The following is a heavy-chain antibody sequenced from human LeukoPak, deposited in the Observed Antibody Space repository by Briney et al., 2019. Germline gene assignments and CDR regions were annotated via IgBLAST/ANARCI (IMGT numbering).Heavy chain of an antibody. Sequence: ASVKVSCKASGYTFTSYGISWVRQAPGQGLEWMGWISAYNGNTNYAQKLQGRGTITTDESTSTAYMELSSLRSEDTAVYYCARESVLRFLEWDAYYYYYYMDVWGKGTTVTVSS. CDR1: GYTFTSYG. CDR3: ARESVLRFLEWDAYYYYYYMDV. CDR2: ISAYNGNT. V-gene: IGHV1-18*01. J-gene: IGHJ6*03. D-gene: IGHD3-3*01.